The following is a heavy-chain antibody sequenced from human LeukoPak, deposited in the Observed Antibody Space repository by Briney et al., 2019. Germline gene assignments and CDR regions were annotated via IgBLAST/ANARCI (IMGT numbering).Heavy chain of an antibody. V-gene: IGHV1-69*05. D-gene: IGHD5-12*01. J-gene: IGHJ4*02. CDR3: AVAGDSGYDSLDY. Sequence: GASVKVSCKASGGTLSSYAISWVRQAPGQGLEWMGRIIPIFGTANYAQKFQGRVTITTDESTSTAYMELSSLRSEDTAVYYCAVAGDSGYDSLDYWGQGTLVTVSS. CDR2: IIPIFGTA. CDR1: GGTLSSYA.